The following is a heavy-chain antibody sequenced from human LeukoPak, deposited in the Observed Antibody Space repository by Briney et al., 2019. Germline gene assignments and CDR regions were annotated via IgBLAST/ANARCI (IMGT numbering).Heavy chain of an antibody. CDR1: GFTFSSYA. D-gene: IGHD3-22*01. Sequence: GGSLRLSCAASGFTFSSYAMSWVRQAPGEGLEWVSAISGSGGSTYYADSVKGRFTISRDNSKNTLYLQMNSLRAEDTAVYYCAKPLAGLGYSFDYWGQGTLVTVSS. CDR3: AKPLAGLGYSFDY. V-gene: IGHV3-23*01. CDR2: ISGSGGST. J-gene: IGHJ4*02.